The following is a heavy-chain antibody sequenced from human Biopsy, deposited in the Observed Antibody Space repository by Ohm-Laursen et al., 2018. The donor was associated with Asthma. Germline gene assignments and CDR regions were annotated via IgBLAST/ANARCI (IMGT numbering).Heavy chain of an antibody. CDR1: GFTFDNYT. D-gene: IGHD3-22*01. V-gene: IGHV3-30*04. CDR3: ARGDSSNWSHCYFDY. Sequence: SLRLSCAASGFTFDNYTMHWVRQAPGKGLEWVTIISYDGRNTYYADSVEGRFTISRDNSKNTLFLQMSSLRPEDTAVYYCARGDSSNWSHCYFDYWGQGTLVTVSS. J-gene: IGHJ4*02. CDR2: ISYDGRNT.